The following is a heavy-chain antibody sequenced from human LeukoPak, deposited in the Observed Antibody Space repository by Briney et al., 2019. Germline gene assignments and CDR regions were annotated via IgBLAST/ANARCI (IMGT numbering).Heavy chain of an antibody. D-gene: IGHD3-22*01. Sequence: GGSLRLSCVGSGLSFNKDVMSWFRQAPGKGLEWVSSISSSSSYIYYADSVKGRFTIPRDNAKNSLYLQMNSLRAEDTAVYYCARYYDSSAIYGMDVWGQGTTVTVSS. CDR1: GLSFNKDV. CDR2: ISSSSSYI. CDR3: ARYYDSSAIYGMDV. J-gene: IGHJ6*02. V-gene: IGHV3-21*01.